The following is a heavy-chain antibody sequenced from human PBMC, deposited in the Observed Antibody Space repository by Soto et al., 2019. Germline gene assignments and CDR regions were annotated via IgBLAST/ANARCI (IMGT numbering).Heavy chain of an antibody. J-gene: IGHJ4*02. CDR2: ISQSGNT. V-gene: IGHV4-34*01. CDR3: ARAPKVSGSSQTRPDF. Sequence: KTSETLSLTCSLYSGSFSGYYWSWIRQPPGKGLEWIGEISQSGNTNYSPSLKSRVSISIDTSKKQFSLNLASVSAADTAVYYCARAPKVSGSSQTRPDFWGQGTLVTVSS. CDR1: SGSFSGYY. D-gene: IGHD6-6*01.